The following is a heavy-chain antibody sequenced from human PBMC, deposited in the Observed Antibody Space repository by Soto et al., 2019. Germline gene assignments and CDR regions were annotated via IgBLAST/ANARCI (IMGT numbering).Heavy chain of an antibody. CDR1: GFTFSSYA. Sequence: GGSLRLSCAASGFTFSSYAMSWVRQAPGKGLEWVSAISGSGGSTYYADCVKGRFTISRDNSKNTLYLQMNSLSAEDTGVYYCAKGADGYCSGGSCYSYYYYYYMDVWGKGTTVTVSS. V-gene: IGHV3-23*01. J-gene: IGHJ6*03. D-gene: IGHD2-15*01. CDR3: AKGADGYCSGGSCYSYYYYYYMDV. CDR2: ISGSGGST.